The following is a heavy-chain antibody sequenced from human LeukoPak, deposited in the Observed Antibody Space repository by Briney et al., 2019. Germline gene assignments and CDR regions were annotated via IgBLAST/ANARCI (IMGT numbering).Heavy chain of an antibody. CDR2: ISGSGGST. D-gene: IGHD2-2*01. V-gene: IGHV3-23*01. CDR1: GFTFSSYA. CDR3: AKDLLGYCISTSCPEVDY. J-gene: IGHJ4*02. Sequence: HPGGSLRLSCAASGFTFSSYAMSWVRQAPGKGLEWVSAISGSGGSTYYADSVKGRFTISRDNSKNTLYLQMNSLRAEDTAVYYCAKDLLGYCISTSCPEVDYWGQGTLVTVSS.